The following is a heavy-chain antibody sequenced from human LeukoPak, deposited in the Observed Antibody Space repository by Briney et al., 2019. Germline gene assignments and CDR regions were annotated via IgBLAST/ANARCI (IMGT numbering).Heavy chain of an antibody. CDR3: ARVPYCSSTSCYAIFDY. D-gene: IGHD2-2*01. Sequence: GGSLRLSCGASGFTFSSYWMSWVRQAPGKALEWVANIKQDGSEKYYVDSVKGRFTISRDNAKNSLYLQMNSLRAEDTAVYYCARVPYCSSTSCYAIFDYWGQGTLVTVSS. V-gene: IGHV3-7*05. CDR2: IKQDGSEK. J-gene: IGHJ4*02. CDR1: GFTFSSYW.